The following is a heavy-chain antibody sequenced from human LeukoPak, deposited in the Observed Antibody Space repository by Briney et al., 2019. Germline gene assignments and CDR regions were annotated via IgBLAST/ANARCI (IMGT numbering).Heavy chain of an antibody. J-gene: IGHJ4*02. D-gene: IGHD5-18*01. CDR3: AAENLDTAMVRIPY. Sequence: PSETLSLTCAVSGYSISSGYYWGWMRQPPGKGLEWIGSMHHSGSTFSNPSLMSRVTISVDTSKNQVSLKLSSATAADTAVYYCAAENLDTAMVRIPYWGQGTLVTVSS. CDR1: GYSISSGYY. V-gene: IGHV4-38-2*01. CDR2: MHHSGST.